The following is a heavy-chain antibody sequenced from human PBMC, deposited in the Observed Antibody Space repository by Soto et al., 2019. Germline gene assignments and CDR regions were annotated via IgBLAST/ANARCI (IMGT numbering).Heavy chain of an antibody. Sequence: GGSLRLSCAASGFTFSSYGMHWVRQAPGKGLEWVAVIWYNGSNKYYADSVKGRFTISRDNSKNTLYLQMNSLRAEDTAVYYCARVGLVRVSSRPGYSYGWENYYGMDVWGQGTTVTVSS. J-gene: IGHJ6*02. CDR2: IWYNGSNK. D-gene: IGHD5-18*01. CDR1: GFTFSSYG. V-gene: IGHV3-33*01. CDR3: ARVGLVRVSSRPGYSYGWENYYGMDV.